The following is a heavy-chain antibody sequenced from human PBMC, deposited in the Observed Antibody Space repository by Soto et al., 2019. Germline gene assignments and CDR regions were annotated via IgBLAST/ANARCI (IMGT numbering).Heavy chain of an antibody. J-gene: IGHJ6*02. D-gene: IGHD5-12*01. V-gene: IGHV4-39*01. CDR3: ASLPDSGYSSDYYYGMDF. Sequence: SETLSLTCTVSGGSISSSSYYWGWIRQPPGKGLEWIGSIYYSGSTYYNPSLKSRVTISVDTSKNQFSLKLSSVTAADTAVYYFASLPDSGYSSDYYYGMDFWAQGTT. CDR2: IYYSGST. CDR1: GGSISSSSYY.